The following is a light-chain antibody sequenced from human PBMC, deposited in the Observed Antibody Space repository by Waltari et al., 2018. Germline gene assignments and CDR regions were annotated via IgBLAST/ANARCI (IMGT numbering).Light chain of an antibody. J-gene: IGLJ3*02. CDR1: SSNIWAHNY. Sequence: QSVLTQPPSVSAAPGQRVTISCTERSSNIWAHNYAHWYRQLPGTAPKLLIYGNNNRPSGVPDRFSGSRSGTSASLAITGLQAEDEADYYCQSYDSGLSGWVFGGGTKLTVL. CDR3: QSYDSGLSGWV. V-gene: IGLV1-40*01. CDR2: GNN.